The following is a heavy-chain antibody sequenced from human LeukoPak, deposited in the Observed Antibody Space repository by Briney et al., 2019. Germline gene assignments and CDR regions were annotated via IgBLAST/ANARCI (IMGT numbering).Heavy chain of an antibody. J-gene: IGHJ4*02. CDR1: GFTFSSSA. Sequence: PGGSPRLSCAASGFTFSSSAMSWVRQAPGKGLEWVASINQDGGEKYSLDSVKGRFTISRDNTKSSLYLQMNSLRAEDTAMYYCARYRHLYYWGQGTLVTVSS. V-gene: IGHV3-7*01. CDR3: ARYRHLYY. CDR2: INQDGGEK. D-gene: IGHD3-16*01.